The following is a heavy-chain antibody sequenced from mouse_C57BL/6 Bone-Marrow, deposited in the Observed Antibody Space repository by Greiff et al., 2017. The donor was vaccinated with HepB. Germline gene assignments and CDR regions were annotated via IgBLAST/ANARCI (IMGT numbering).Heavy chain of an antibody. CDR1: GYSITSGYY. CDR2: ISYDGSN. V-gene: IGHV3-6*01. D-gene: IGHD1-1*01. Sequence: EVQLQESGPGLVKPSQSLSLTCSVTGYSITSGYYWNWIRQFPGNKLEWMGYISYDGSNNYNPSLKNRISITRDTSKNQFFLKLNSVTTEDTATYYCASSPFITTGGQGTLVTVSA. J-gene: IGHJ3*01. CDR3: ASSPFITT.